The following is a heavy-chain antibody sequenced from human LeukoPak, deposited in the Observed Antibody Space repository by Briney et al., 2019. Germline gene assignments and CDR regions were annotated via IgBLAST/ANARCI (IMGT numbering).Heavy chain of an antibody. Sequence: ASRTLSLTCTVSGGSISSGDYYWSWIRQPPRKGLEGIAYMYYSGSTYYNPSLKSRVTMSADTSKNQLSLKLSSVTAADTAVYYCARPYYYDSRIDPWGQGILVTVSS. CDR2: MYYSGST. CDR1: GGSISSGDYY. D-gene: IGHD3-22*01. V-gene: IGHV4-30-4*01. J-gene: IGHJ5*02. CDR3: ARPYYYDSRIDP.